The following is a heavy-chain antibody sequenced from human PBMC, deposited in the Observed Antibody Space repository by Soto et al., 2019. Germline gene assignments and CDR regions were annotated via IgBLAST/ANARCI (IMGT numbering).Heavy chain of an antibody. Sequence: QVQLVQSGAEVKKPGSSVKVSCKASGGTFSSYTISWVRQAPGQGLEWMGRIIPILGIANYAQKFQGRVTITADKSTSTDSVALRGLGSEDRAVYYCAGGFMVTFGGVIVRGWFGPWGQGTLVTVSS. V-gene: IGHV1-69*02. D-gene: IGHD3-16*02. CDR3: AGGFMVTFGGVIVRGWFGP. CDR2: IIPILGIA. J-gene: IGHJ5*02. CDR1: GGTFSSYT.